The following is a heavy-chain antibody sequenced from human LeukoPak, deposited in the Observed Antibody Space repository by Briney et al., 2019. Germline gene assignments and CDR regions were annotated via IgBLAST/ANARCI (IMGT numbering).Heavy chain of an antibody. CDR1: GGSISSYY. V-gene: IGHV4-59*01. CDR2: IYYSGST. Sequence: SETLSLTCTVSGGSISSYYWTWIRQPPGRGLEWIGCIYYSGSTNYNPSLKSRVTMSVDKSKNQFSLNLSSVTAADTAVYFCARGYTNYPYYFDYWGQGTLVTVSS. D-gene: IGHD4-11*01. CDR3: ARGYTNYPYYFDY. J-gene: IGHJ4*02.